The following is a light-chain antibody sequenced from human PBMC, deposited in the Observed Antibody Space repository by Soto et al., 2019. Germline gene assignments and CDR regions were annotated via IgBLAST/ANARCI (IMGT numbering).Light chain of an antibody. CDR3: QQYEAVVT. V-gene: IGKV3-20*01. CDR1: QTVSNSY. Sequence: EIVLTQSPGSLSLSLGDRATLSCRASQTVSNSYLAWYQQKPGRALRLLIDGASTRATGIPDRFSGSGSGTDFTLTISRLEPEDVAVYYCQQYEAVVTFGQGTKVDIK. CDR2: GAS. J-gene: IGKJ1*01.